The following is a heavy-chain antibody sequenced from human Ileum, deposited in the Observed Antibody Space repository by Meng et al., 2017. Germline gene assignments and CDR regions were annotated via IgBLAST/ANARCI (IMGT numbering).Heavy chain of an antibody. J-gene: IGHJ6*02. D-gene: IGHD3-16*02. CDR1: GGSFSGYY. Sequence: SETLSLTCAVYGGSFSGYYWSWIRQPPGKGLEWIGEINHSGSTNYNPSLKSRVTISVDTSKNQFSLKLSSVTAADTAVYYCARGKDDYVWGSYRYYYYGMAVWGQGTMVTVSS. CDR2: INHSGST. V-gene: IGHV4-34*01. CDR3: ARGKDDYVWGSYRYYYYGMAV.